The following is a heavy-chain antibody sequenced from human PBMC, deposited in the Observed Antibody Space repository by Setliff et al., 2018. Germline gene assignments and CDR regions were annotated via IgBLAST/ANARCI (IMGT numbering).Heavy chain of an antibody. V-gene: IGHV4-61*09. J-gene: IGHJ1*01. D-gene: IGHD3-10*01. Sequence: SETLSLTCSVSGGSISSGGFYWSWIRQSAGRGLEWISHFHTGGATDYNLSLKSRVTISLDSSKNQFSLRLSSVTAADAAVYFCARESATIGEFPLYYFDRWGQGFPVPVPS. CDR3: ARESATIGEFPLYYFDR. CDR1: GGSISSGGFY. CDR2: FHTGGAT.